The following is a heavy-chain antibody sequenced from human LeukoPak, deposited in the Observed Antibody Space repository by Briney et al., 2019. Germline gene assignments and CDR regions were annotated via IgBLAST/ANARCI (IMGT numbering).Heavy chain of an antibody. CDR2: LTGDGNT. J-gene: IGHJ4*02. Sequence: GGSLRLSCAASGFTFTSYAMSWVRQAPGKGLEWVSVLTGDGNTYYADSVKGRFTNSRDDSKNTLFLQMNSLRAEDTAVYFCAKVKWKLIGYFDYWGQGTLVAVSS. CDR3: AKVKWKLIGYFDY. V-gene: IGHV3-23*01. CDR1: GFTFTSYA. D-gene: IGHD1-20*01.